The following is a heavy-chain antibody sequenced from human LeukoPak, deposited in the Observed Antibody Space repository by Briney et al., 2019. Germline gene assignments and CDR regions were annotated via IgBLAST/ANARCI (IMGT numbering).Heavy chain of an antibody. J-gene: IGHJ4*02. CDR3: ARVLHDSSVGVD. D-gene: IGHD3-22*01. CDR2: IYTSGST. Sequence: SETLSLTCTVSGGSISSYYWSWIRQPAGKGLEWIGRIYTSGSTNYNPSLKSRVAMSVDTSKNQFSLKLSSVTAADTAVYYCARVLHDSSVGVDWGRGTLVTVSS. CDR1: GGSISSYY. V-gene: IGHV4-4*07.